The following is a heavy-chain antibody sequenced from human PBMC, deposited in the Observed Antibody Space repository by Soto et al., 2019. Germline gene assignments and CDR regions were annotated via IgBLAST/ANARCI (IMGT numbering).Heavy chain of an antibody. CDR3: ARDHHSYYYDSSGSPYYFDY. D-gene: IGHD3-22*01. V-gene: IGHV1-18*01. CDR1: GYTFTSYG. CDR2: ISAYNGNT. J-gene: IGHJ4*02. Sequence: GASVKVSCKASGYTFTSYGISWVRQAPGQGLEWMGWISAYNGNTNYAQKLQGRVTMTTDTSTSTAYMELRSLRSDDTAVYYCARDHHSYYYDSSGSPYYFDYWGQGTLVTVPQ.